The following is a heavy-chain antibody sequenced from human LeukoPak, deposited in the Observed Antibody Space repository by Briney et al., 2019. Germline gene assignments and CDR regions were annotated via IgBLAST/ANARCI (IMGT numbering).Heavy chain of an antibody. CDR3: ANLNSGSYYFDY. CDR2: IRYDGSNK. V-gene: IGHV3-30*02. CDR1: GFTFSSYG. Sequence: GGSLRLSCAASGFTFSSYGMHWVRQAPGKGLEWVAFIRYDGSNKYYADSGKGRFTISRDNSKNTLYLQMNSLRAEDTAVYYCANLNSGSYYFDYWGQGTLVTVSS. J-gene: IGHJ4*02. D-gene: IGHD1-26*01.